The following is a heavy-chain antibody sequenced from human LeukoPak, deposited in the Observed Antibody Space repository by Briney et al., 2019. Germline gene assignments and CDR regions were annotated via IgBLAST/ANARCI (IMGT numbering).Heavy chain of an antibody. D-gene: IGHD2-15*01. V-gene: IGHV1-69*13. CDR3: ARLTQYCSGDSCSDY. CDR1: GGTFSNYA. Sequence: SVTVSCKTSGGTFSNYAITWVRQAPGQGLEWMGGIIPIFGTAAYAQKFQGRVSITADESTSTAYMELSGLRSEDTAVYYCARLTQYCSGDSCSDYWGQGTLVTVSS. J-gene: IGHJ4*02. CDR2: IIPIFGTA.